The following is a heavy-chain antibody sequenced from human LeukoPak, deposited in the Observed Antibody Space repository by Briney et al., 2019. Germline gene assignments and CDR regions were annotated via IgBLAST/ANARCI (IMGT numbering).Heavy chain of an antibody. D-gene: IGHD4-17*01. CDR2: ISGSGGST. J-gene: IGHJ4*02. Sequence: GGSLRLSCAASGFTFSSYAMSWVRQAPGKGLEWVSAISGSGGSTYYADSVKGRFTISRDNSKNTLYLQMNSLRAEDTAVYYCAREPRYGDYVPINYWGQGTLVTVSS. CDR1: GFTFSSYA. V-gene: IGHV3-23*01. CDR3: AREPRYGDYVPINY.